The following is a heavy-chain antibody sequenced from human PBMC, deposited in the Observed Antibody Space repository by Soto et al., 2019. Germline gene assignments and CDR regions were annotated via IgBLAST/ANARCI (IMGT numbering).Heavy chain of an antibody. Sequence: EVQLVESGGGLVQPGGSLRLSCAASGFTFSNHWMHWVRQAPGKGLVWVSRINSDGSSTSYADSVKGRFTISRDNARNTLYLQRNSLRAEDTAVYYCARPWGSGTHNWFDPWGQGTLVTVSS. J-gene: IGHJ5*02. V-gene: IGHV3-74*01. CDR1: GFTFSNHW. CDR2: INSDGSST. CDR3: ARPWGSGTHNWFDP. D-gene: IGHD3-10*01.